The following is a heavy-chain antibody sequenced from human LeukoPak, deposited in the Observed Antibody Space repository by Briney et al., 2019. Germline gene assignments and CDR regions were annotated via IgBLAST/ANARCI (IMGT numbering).Heavy chain of an antibody. Sequence: GMSLRLSCAASGFTFSSYGMHWVRQAPGKGLEWVAFIRYDGSNKYYADSVKGRFTISRDNSKNTLYLQMNSLRAEDTAVYYCAKDSGIFGASFDIWGQGTMVTVSS. D-gene: IGHD3-16*01. CDR2: IRYDGSNK. V-gene: IGHV3-30*02. J-gene: IGHJ3*02. CDR1: GFTFSSYG. CDR3: AKDSGIFGASFDI.